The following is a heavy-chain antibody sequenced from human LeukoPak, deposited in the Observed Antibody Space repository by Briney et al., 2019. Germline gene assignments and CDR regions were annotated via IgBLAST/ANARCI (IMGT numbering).Heavy chain of an antibody. CDR3: ARGPPIVYYYDSSGYYYFSY. V-gene: IGHV3-7*01. J-gene: IGHJ4*02. D-gene: IGHD3-22*01. CDR1: GFTFSSYW. Sequence: GGSLRLSCAASGFTFSSYWMSWVRQAPGKGLEWVANIKQDGSEKYYVDSVKGRFTISRDNAKNSLYLQMNSLRAEDTAVYYCARGPPIVYYYDSSGYYYFSYWGQGTLVTVSS. CDR2: IKQDGSEK.